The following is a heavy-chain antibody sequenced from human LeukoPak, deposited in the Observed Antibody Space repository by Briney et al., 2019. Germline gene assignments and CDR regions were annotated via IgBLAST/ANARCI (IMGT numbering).Heavy chain of an antibody. J-gene: IGHJ6*03. CDR3: ARVGEDIVVVPRYRYYYYYMDV. CDR2: IIPIFGTA. D-gene: IGHD2-2*01. V-gene: IGHV1-69*13. CDR1: GGTFSSYA. Sequence: SVKVSCKASGGTFSSYAISWVRQAPGQGLEWMGGIIPIFGTANYAQKFQGRVTITADESTSTAYMELSSLRSEDTAVYYCARVGEDIVVVPRYRYYYYYMDVWGKGTTVTVSS.